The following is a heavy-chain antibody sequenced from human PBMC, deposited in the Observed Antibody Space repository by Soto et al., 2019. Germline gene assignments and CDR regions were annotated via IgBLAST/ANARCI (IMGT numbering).Heavy chain of an antibody. D-gene: IGHD3-10*01. CDR1: GGTFSSYT. Sequence: QVQLVQSGAEVKQPGSSVKVSCKASGGTFSSYTISWVRQAPGQGLEWMGRIIPILGIANYAQKFQGRVTITADKSTSTAYMELSSLTSEDTDVYYCAREKYYYGSGAFFDYYGQGPLVNVSS. J-gene: IGHJ4*02. CDR3: AREKYYYGSGAFFDY. CDR2: IIPILGIA. V-gene: IGHV1-69*08.